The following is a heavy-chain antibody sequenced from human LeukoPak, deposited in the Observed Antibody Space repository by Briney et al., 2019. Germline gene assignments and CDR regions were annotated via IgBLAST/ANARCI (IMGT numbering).Heavy chain of an antibody. Sequence: GGSLRLSCAASGFTVSSNYMSWVRQGPGKGLECVSVISNDGDTYYADSVKGRFTISRDTSKNTVSLQMNSLRAEDTAVYYCAGEWGYYDSSGYYTIDYWGQGTLVTVSS. D-gene: IGHD3-22*01. CDR1: GFTVSSNY. V-gene: IGHV3-53*01. J-gene: IGHJ4*02. CDR3: AGEWGYYDSSGYYTIDY. CDR2: ISNDGDT.